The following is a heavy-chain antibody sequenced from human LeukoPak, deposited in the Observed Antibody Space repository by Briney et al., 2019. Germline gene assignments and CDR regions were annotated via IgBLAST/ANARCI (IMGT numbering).Heavy chain of an antibody. CDR1: GFTFSSYG. CDR3: AKDLVVYDSSGYYVDLIDY. J-gene: IGHJ4*02. D-gene: IGHD3-22*01. Sequence: GGSLRLSCAASGFTFSSYGMHWVRQAPGKGLEWVAVISYDGSNKYYADSVKGRFTISRDNSKNTLYLQMNSLRAEDTAVYYCAKDLVVYDSSGYYVDLIDYWGQGTLVTVSS. V-gene: IGHV3-30*18. CDR2: ISYDGSNK.